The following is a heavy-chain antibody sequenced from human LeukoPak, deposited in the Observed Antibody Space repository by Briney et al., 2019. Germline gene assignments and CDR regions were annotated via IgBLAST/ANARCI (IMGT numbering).Heavy chain of an antibody. CDR2: IYHSGST. J-gene: IGHJ4*02. Sequence: SETLSLTCTVSGYSISSGYYWGWIRQPPGKGLEWIGSIYHSGSTYYNPSLKSRVTISVDTSKNQFSLKLSSVTAADTAVYYCAGVSSSGWYGGDYWGQGTLVTVSS. D-gene: IGHD6-19*01. CDR3: AGVSSSGWYGGDY. CDR1: GYSISSGYY. V-gene: IGHV4-38-2*02.